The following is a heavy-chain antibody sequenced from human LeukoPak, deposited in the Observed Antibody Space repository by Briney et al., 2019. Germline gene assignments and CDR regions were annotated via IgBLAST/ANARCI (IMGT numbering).Heavy chain of an antibody. D-gene: IGHD1-26*01. CDR3: AKADTGGNYFDH. J-gene: IGHJ4*02. Sequence: GGSLRLSCVASGFTFISTASSWVRQAPGKGLEWVSAIDVGGGNTYYADSVKGRFTFSRDNLKNTLHLQMNSLRAEDTAVYYCAKADTGGNYFDHWGQGTLVTVSS. CDR2: IDVGGGNT. CDR1: GFTFISTA. V-gene: IGHV3-23*01.